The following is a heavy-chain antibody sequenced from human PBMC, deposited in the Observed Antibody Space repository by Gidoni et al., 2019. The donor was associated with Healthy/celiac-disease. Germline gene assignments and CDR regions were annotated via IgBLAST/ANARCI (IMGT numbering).Heavy chain of an antibody. J-gene: IGHJ6*02. CDR1: GYSFTSYW. CDR2: IFPGDSAT. Sequence: EVQLVQSGAEAKKRGEALKISCKGSGYSFTSYWSRWVRQMPGKCLEWMGIIFPGDSATRYSPSFQGQVTISADKSISSAYLQWSSLKASDTAMYYCARISSAYYGMDVWGQGTTVTVSS. CDR3: ARISSAYYGMDV. V-gene: IGHV5-51*01. D-gene: IGHD6-6*01.